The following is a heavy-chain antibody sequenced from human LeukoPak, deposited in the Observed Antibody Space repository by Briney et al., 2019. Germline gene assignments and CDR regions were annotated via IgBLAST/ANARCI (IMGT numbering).Heavy chain of an antibody. CDR3: ARDDKGGGHPTTVTTEPFDY. CDR2: ISSSSSTI. J-gene: IGHJ4*02. CDR1: GFTFSSYA. V-gene: IGHV3-48*01. D-gene: IGHD4-17*01. Sequence: GGSLRLSCAASGFTFSSYAMSWVRQAPGKGLEWVSYISSSSSTIYYADSVKGRFTISRDNAKNSLYLQMNSLRAEDTAVYYCARDDKGGGHPTTVTTEPFDYWGQGTLVTVSS.